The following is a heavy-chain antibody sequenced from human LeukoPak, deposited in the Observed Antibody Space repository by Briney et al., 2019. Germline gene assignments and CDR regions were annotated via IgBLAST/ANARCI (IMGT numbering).Heavy chain of an antibody. CDR1: GGTFSSYA. CDR3: ARGSYSSGHSGY. D-gene: IGHD3-22*01. J-gene: IGHJ4*02. V-gene: IGHV1-69*05. CDR2: IIPIFGTA. Sequence: GASVKVSCKASGGTFSSYAISWVRQAPGQGLEWMGRIIPIFGTANYAQKFQGRVTITTDESTSTACMELSSLRSEDTAVYYCARGSYSSGHSGYWGQGTLVTVSS.